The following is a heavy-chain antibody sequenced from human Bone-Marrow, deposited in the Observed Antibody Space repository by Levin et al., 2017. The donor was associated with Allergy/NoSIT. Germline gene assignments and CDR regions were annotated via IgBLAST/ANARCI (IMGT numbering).Heavy chain of an antibody. V-gene: IGHV3-23*01. Sequence: SCAASGFTFSSYAMSWVRQAPGKGLEWVSAISGSGGSTYYADSVKGRFTISRDNSKNTLYLQMNSLRAEDTAVYYCAKTPIVVVVAATLYFDYWGQGTLVTVSS. CDR1: GFTFSSYA. J-gene: IGHJ4*02. D-gene: IGHD2-15*01. CDR2: ISGSGGST. CDR3: AKTPIVVVVAATLYFDY.